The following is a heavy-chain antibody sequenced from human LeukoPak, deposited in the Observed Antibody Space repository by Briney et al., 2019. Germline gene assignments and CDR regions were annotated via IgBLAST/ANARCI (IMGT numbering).Heavy chain of an antibody. D-gene: IGHD5-18*01. CDR1: GFLFGRFG. CDR2: IRYDAEVK. CDR3: ATDPTPLTAKAPQDN. Sequence: PGGSLRLSCVASGFLFGRFGMHWVRQAPGKGLEWVSFIRYDAEVKYYGDSVKGRFTISIDDSKNTLYLEMNSLRVEDTAVYFCATDPTPLTAKAPQDNGGQGILVTVS. J-gene: IGHJ4*02. V-gene: IGHV3-30*02.